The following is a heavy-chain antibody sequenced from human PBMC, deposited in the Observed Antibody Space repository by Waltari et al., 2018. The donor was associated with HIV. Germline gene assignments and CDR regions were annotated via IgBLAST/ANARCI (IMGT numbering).Heavy chain of an antibody. D-gene: IGHD3-10*01. CDR2: RKQDGSEK. V-gene: IGHV3-7*01. Sequence: EVQLVESGGGLVQPGGSLRLSCAASGFTFSRYWMSWVRQAPGRGLGWVANRKQDGSEKYYVDSVKGRFTITRDNAKNSLYLQMNSLRAEDTAVYYCAGGGVLLWFGDLNWFDPWGQGTLVTVSS. CDR1: GFTFSRYW. J-gene: IGHJ5*02. CDR3: AGGGVLLWFGDLNWFDP.